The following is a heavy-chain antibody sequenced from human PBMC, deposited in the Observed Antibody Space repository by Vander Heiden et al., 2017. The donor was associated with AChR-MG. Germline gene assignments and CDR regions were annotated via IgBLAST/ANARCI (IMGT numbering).Heavy chain of an antibody. Sequence: EVQLVESGGGLVKPGGSLRLSCAASGFTFSSYSMNWVRQAPGKGLEWVSSISSSSSYIYYADSVKGRFTISRDNAKNSLYLQMNSLRAEDTAVYYCASGDYYDSSGYPTPIDYWGQGTLVTVSS. V-gene: IGHV3-21*01. CDR1: GFTFSSYS. J-gene: IGHJ4*02. CDR2: ISSSSSYI. D-gene: IGHD3-22*01. CDR3: ASGDYYDSSGYPTPIDY.